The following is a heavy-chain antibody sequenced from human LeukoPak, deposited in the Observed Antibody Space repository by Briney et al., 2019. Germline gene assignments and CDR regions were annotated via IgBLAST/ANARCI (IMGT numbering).Heavy chain of an antibody. CDR2: IWYDGSNK. D-gene: IGHD3-22*01. J-gene: IGHJ4*02. V-gene: IGHV3-33*08. CDR3: ARGPRDYYDSSGYYYGDYFDY. CDR1: GFTLSSYS. Sequence: GGSLRLSCVASGFTLSSYSMNWVRQAPGKGLEWVAVIWYDGSNKYYADSVKGRFTISRDNSKNTLYLQMNSLRAEDTAVYYCARGPRDYYDSSGYYYGDYFDYWGQGTLVTVSS.